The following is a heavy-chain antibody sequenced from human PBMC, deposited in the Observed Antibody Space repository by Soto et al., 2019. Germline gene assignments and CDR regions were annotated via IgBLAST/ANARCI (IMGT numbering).Heavy chain of an antibody. J-gene: IGHJ5*02. V-gene: IGHV3-21*01. D-gene: IGHD2-2*02. CDR3: ARDSVSTSCYKCNWFDP. Sequence: PGGPLRLSCAASGFTFGSYSMNRVRQAPGKGLEWVSSISSSSSYIYNADSVKGRFTISRDNAKNSLYLQMNSLRAEDTAVYYCARDSVSTSCYKCNWFDPWGQGTLVTVSS. CDR2: ISSSSSYI. CDR1: GFTFGSYS.